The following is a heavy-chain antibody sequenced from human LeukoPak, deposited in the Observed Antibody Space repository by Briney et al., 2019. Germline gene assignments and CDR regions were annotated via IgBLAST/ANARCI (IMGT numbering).Heavy chain of an antibody. V-gene: IGHV4-34*01. Sequence: SETLSLTCAVYGGASSGYYGTWMRQAPGKGLEWIGEIDHQGSTNYKPSLKSRLTKSVDTSKSQFSLRLSSVTAADTAVYYRAWTRDGYLRYWGQGTLVSVSS. J-gene: IGHJ4*02. CDR3: AWTRDGYLRY. D-gene: IGHD5-24*01. CDR2: IDHQGST. CDR1: GGASSGYY.